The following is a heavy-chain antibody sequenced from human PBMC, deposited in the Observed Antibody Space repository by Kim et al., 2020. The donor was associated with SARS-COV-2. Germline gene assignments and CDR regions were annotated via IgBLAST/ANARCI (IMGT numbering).Heavy chain of an antibody. J-gene: IGHJ5*02. CDR1: GYTFTKNA. CDR2: INTDNGNT. D-gene: IGHD3-16*01. V-gene: IGHV1-3*04. CDR3: ARGIIGGFDP. Sequence: ASVKVSCKASGYTFTKNAIHWVRRAPGQRLESMGWINTDNGNTKYSQKFQGKVTITRDTSASTAYMELTSLTSEDTAVYFCARGIIGGFDPWGQGTLVTVSS.